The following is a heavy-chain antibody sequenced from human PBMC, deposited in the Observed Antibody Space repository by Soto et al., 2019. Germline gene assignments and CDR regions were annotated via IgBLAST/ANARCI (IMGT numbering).Heavy chain of an antibody. V-gene: IGHV1-46*01. CDR2: INPHGGST. D-gene: IGHD3-3*01. CDR3: ARDRSFALVEWSPSDSYGMDV. CDR1: GDTFTSYY. J-gene: IGHJ6*02. Sequence: ASVKVSCKAPGDTFTSYYLNWVRQAPGQGLEWMGVINPHGGSTKYAQKFQGRVTMTTDTSTNTAYMEVRSLRSDDTAFYFCARDRSFALVEWSPSDSYGMDVWGQGTSVAVSS.